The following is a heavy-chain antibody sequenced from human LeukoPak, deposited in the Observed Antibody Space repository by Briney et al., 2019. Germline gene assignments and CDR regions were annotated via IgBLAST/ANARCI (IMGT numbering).Heavy chain of an antibody. V-gene: IGHV1-46*01. D-gene: IGHD6-19*01. CDR3: ARSIAVDNPHFDF. CDR2: ISPGGGWT. Sequence: ASVKVSCKASGYTFTSYGISWVRQAPGQGLEWLGIISPGGGWTNYAQRFQGRVTMTWDTSTSTVYMELSSLRSEDTAVYYCARSIAVDNPHFDFWGQGTLVTVSS. CDR1: GYTFTSYG. J-gene: IGHJ4*02.